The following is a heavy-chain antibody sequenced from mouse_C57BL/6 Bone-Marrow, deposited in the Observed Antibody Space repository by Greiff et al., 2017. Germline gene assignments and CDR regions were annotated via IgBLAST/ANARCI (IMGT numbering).Heavy chain of an antibody. V-gene: IGHV14-4*01. Sequence: VQLQQSGAELVRPGASVKLSCTASGFNIKDDYMHWVKQRPEQGLEWIGWIDPENGDTEYASKFQGKATITADTSSNTAYLQRSSLTSEDTAVYYCTTGWLLRYFDYWGQGTTLTVSS. D-gene: IGHD2-3*01. CDR3: TTGWLLRYFDY. CDR2: IDPENGDT. CDR1: GFNIKDDY. J-gene: IGHJ2*01.